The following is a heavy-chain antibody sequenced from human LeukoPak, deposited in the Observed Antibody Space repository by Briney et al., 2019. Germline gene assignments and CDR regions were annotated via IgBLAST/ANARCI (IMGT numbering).Heavy chain of an antibody. Sequence: PGGSLSLSCAASGFTFSSYGMHWVRQAPGKGLEWVAVIWYGGSNKYYADSVKGRFTISRDNSENTLYLQMNSLRAEDTAVYYCAKDLNAYGDATTDDAFDIWGQGTMVTVSS. CDR2: IWYGGSNK. CDR3: AKDLNAYGDATTDDAFDI. V-gene: IGHV3-30*02. CDR1: GFTFSSYG. J-gene: IGHJ3*02. D-gene: IGHD2-21*02.